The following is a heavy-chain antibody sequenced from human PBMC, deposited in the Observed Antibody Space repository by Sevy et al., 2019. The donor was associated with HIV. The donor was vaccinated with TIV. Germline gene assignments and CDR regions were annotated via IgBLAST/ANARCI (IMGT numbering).Heavy chain of an antibody. V-gene: IGHV6-1*01. CDR1: GDSVSSNSAA. CDR2: TYYRSKWYN. Sequence: KQSQTVSLTCAISGDSVSSNSAAWNWIRQSPSRGLEWLGRTYYRSKWYNDYAVSVKSRITINPDTSKNQFSLQLNSVTPEDTAVYYCARDALMTTVTDYFDYWGQGTLVTVSS. D-gene: IGHD4-17*01. J-gene: IGHJ4*02. CDR3: ARDALMTTVTDYFDY.